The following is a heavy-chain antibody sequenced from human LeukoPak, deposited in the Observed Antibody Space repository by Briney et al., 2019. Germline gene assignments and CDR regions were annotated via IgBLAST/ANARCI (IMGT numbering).Heavy chain of an antibody. CDR2: IYYSGST. D-gene: IGHD6-19*01. CDR1: GGSISSSSYY. V-gene: IGHV4-39*07. Sequence: PSETLSLTCTVSGGSISSSSYYWGWIRQPPGKGLEWIGSIYYSGSTYYNPSLKSRVTISVDTSKNQFSLKLSSVTAADTAVYYCVRTRTWLAPPFDYWGQGTLVTVSS. CDR3: VRTRTWLAPPFDY. J-gene: IGHJ4*02.